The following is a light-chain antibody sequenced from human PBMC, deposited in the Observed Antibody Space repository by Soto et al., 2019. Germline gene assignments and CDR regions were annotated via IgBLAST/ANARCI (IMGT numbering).Light chain of an antibody. CDR2: DAS. J-gene: IGKJ4*01. V-gene: IGKV1-33*01. Sequence: DIQMTQSPSSLSASVGDRVTITCQASQDISNYLNWYQQKPGKAPKLLIYDASNLETGVPSRFSGSGSGTDVTFTISSLQPEDIATYCCQQYDNLPRTFGGGTKVEIK. CDR1: QDISNY. CDR3: QQYDNLPRT.